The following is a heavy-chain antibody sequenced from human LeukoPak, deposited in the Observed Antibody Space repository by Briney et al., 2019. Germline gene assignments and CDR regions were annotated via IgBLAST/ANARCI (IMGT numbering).Heavy chain of an antibody. Sequence: GGSLRLSCAASGFTFSSYGMHWVRQAPGKGLEWVAVIWYDGSNKYYADSVKGRFTISRDNSKNTLYLQMNSLRAEDTAVYYCARDPGDRSSSAPNYFYYYGMDVWGQGTTVTVSS. D-gene: IGHD6-13*01. CDR2: IWYDGSNK. CDR1: GFTFSSYG. V-gene: IGHV3-33*01. J-gene: IGHJ6*02. CDR3: ARDPGDRSSSAPNYFYYYGMDV.